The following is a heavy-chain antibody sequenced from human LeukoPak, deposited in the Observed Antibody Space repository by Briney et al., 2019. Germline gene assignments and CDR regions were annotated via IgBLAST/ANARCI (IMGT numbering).Heavy chain of an antibody. D-gene: IGHD4-17*01. J-gene: IGHJ4*02. CDR1: GFAFSRYV. V-gene: IGHV3-30-3*01. Sequence: PGGSLSLSCAASGFAFSRYVMHWAPQSPGKGLECVAVISYDGNTKFYGVSVKGRLTISRDNPEDTLYLKENSQRSEHTAVYHCARDLTVTRDFDYWGQGTLVAVSS. CDR2: ISYDGNTK. CDR3: ARDLTVTRDFDY.